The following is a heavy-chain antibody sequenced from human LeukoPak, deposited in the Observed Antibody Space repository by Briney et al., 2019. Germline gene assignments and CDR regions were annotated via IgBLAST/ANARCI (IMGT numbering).Heavy chain of an antibody. V-gene: IGHV1-2*02. CDR3: ARVLNSDTASDY. CDR2: INPNTGGT. J-gene: IGHJ4*02. D-gene: IGHD5-18*01. CDR1: GYTLTGYY. Sequence: GASVKVSCKASGYTLTGYYMHWVRQAPGQGLEWMGWINPNTGGTNYAQKFQGRVTMTRDTSINTAYMELSRLRSDDTAVYYCARVLNSDTASDYWGQGTLVTVSS.